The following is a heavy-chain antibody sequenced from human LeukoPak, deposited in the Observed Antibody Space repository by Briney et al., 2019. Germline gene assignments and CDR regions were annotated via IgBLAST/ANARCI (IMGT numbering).Heavy chain of an antibody. D-gene: IGHD2-8*01. CDR1: GFTFSGYS. CDR2: ISSSSNTI. Sequence: GGSLRLSCAASGFTFSGYSLTWARQAPGKGLVWVSYISSSSNTIYCADSVKGRFTISRDNAKNSLFLQMNSLRDDDTAVYYCARDAGYCTNGVCYTTLYYFDYWGQGTLVTVSS. J-gene: IGHJ4*02. CDR3: ARDAGYCTNGVCYTTLYYFDY. V-gene: IGHV3-48*02.